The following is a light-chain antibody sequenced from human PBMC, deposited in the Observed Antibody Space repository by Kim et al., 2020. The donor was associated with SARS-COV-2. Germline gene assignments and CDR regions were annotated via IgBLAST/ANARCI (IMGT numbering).Light chain of an antibody. CDR2: INI. V-gene: IGLV1-44*01. J-gene: IGLJ1*01. Sequence: QRVTIACSGSSTSIGSNTVNCYQHLPGTAHTLLIYINIQRPSGVPDRFSASKSGTSASLAISGLQSEDEADYYCAAWDDSLNGFYVFGTGTKVTVL. CDR3: AAWDDSLNGFYV. CDR1: STSIGSNT.